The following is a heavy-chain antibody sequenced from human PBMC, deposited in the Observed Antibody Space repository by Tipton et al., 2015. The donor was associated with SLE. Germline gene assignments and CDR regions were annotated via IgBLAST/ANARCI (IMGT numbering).Heavy chain of an antibody. D-gene: IGHD2-2*01. Sequence: TLSLTCAVYGGSFSGYYWSWIRQPPGKGLEWIGEINHSGSTNYNPSLKSRVTISVDTAKNQFSLKLSSVTAADTAVYYCARGNEAGYCSSTSCSNWFDPWGQGTLVTVSS. J-gene: IGHJ5*02. CDR1: GGSFSGYY. CDR2: INHSGST. V-gene: IGHV4-34*01. CDR3: ARGNEAGYCSSTSCSNWFDP.